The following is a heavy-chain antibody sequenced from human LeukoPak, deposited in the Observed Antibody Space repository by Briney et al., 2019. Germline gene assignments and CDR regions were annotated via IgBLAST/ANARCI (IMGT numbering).Heavy chain of an antibody. J-gene: IGHJ4*02. V-gene: IGHV3-49*04. CDR2: IRSKAYGGTT. CDR1: GFTFSNAW. D-gene: IGHD1-26*01. Sequence: GGSLRLSCAASGFTFSNAWMSWVRQAPGKGLEWVGFIRSKAYGGTTEYAASVKGRFTISRDDSKSIAYLQMNSLKTEDTAVYYCTTLLVGATTLDYWGQGTLVTVSS. CDR3: TTLLVGATTLDY.